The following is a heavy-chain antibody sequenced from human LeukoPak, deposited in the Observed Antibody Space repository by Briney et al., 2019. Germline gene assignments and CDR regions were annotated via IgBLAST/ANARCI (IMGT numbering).Heavy chain of an antibody. Sequence: PGGSLRLSCAASGFTFSSYAMSWVRQAPGKGLERVSAISGSGGSTSYADSVKGRFTISRDNSKNTLYLQMNSLRAEDTAVYYCAKLGGKYYYDSSGRTGAFDIWGQGTMVTVSS. CDR2: ISGSGGST. V-gene: IGHV3-23*01. CDR1: GFTFSSYA. CDR3: AKLGGKYYYDSSGRTGAFDI. D-gene: IGHD3-22*01. J-gene: IGHJ3*02.